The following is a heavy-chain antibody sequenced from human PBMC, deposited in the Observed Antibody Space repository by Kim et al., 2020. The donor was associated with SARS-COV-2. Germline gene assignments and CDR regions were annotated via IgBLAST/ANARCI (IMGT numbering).Heavy chain of an antibody. CDR3: ASGGAYMGLFDY. D-gene: IGHD4-17*01. Sequence: ASVKVSCKSSGYTFTSYYMHWVRQPPGQGLEWMGIINPSGGSTSYAQKFQARVTMTRDTPTSTVYMELSSLRSEDTAVYYCASGGAYMGLFDYWGQGTLVTVSS. CDR1: GYTFTSYY. CDR2: INPSGGST. J-gene: IGHJ4*02. V-gene: IGHV1-46*01.